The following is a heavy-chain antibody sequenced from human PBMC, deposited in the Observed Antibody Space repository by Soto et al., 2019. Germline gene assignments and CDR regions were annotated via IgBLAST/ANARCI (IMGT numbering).Heavy chain of an antibody. D-gene: IGHD2-15*01. CDR1: GFTFSSYA. Sequence: GGSLRLSCAASGFTFSSYAMSWVRQAPGKGLEWVSAISGSGGSTYYAVFVKGRFTISRDNSKNTLYLQMNSLRAEDTAVYYCLKDFIPLGYCSGGSCVGFDYWGQGTLVTVSS. CDR3: LKDFIPLGYCSGGSCVGFDY. J-gene: IGHJ4*02. V-gene: IGHV3-23*01. CDR2: ISGSGGST.